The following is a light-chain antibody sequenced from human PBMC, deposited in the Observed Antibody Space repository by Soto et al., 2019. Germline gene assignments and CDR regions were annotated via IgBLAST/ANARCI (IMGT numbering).Light chain of an antibody. J-gene: IGLJ1*01. V-gene: IGLV2-14*01. CDR3: SSYITGDTYV. CDR2: EVS. CDR1: SSDVGGYNY. Sequence: QAVLTQPASVSGSPGQSITISCTGTSSDVGGYNYVSWYQQHPGKAPKLMIYEVSNRPSGVSNRFSGSKSGNTASLTVSGLRAEDEADYHCSSYITGDTYVFGTGTKLTVL.